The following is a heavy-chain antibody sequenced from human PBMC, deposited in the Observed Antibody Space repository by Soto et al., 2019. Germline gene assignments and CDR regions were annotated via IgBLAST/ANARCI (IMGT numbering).Heavy chain of an antibody. J-gene: IGHJ3*02. CDR1: GFTVSSNY. D-gene: IGHD3-10*01. CDR3: ARSQGPGSYGSGSAFDI. CDR2: IYSGGST. V-gene: IGHV3-66*01. Sequence: GGSLRLSCAASGFTVSSNYMSWVRQAPGKGLEWVSVIYSGGSTYYADSVKGRFTISRDNSKNTLYLQMNSLRAEDTAVYYCARSQGPGSYGSGSAFDIWGQGTMVTVSS.